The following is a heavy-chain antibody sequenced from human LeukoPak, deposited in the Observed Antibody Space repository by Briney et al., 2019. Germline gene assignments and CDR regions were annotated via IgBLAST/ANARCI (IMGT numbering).Heavy chain of an antibody. CDR3: AKDITPYSSEPAFGY. V-gene: IGHV3-23*01. CDR2: ISGTGANT. Sequence: PGGSLRLSCAASGFTFSAYAMSWVRQAPGKGLEWVSTISGTGANTYFADSVKGRFTISRDNSKNSLYLQMNSLRTEDTALYYCAKDITPYSSEPAFGYWGQGTLVTVSS. CDR1: GFTFSAYA. J-gene: IGHJ4*02. D-gene: IGHD6-25*01.